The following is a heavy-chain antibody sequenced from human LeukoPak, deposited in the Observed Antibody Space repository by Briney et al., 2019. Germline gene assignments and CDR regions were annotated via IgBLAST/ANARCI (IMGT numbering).Heavy chain of an antibody. J-gene: IGHJ5*02. D-gene: IGHD6-13*01. CDR2: LYTSGST. V-gene: IGHV4-61*02. CDR3: ARVSYTSSWYWFDP. Sequence: SQTLSLTCTVSGASISSGSYYWSWIRQPAGKGLEWIGRLYTSGSTTYNPSLKSRVTISVDTSKNQFSLKLSSVTAADTAVYFCARVSYTSSWYWFDPWGQGTLVTVSS. CDR1: GASISSGSYY.